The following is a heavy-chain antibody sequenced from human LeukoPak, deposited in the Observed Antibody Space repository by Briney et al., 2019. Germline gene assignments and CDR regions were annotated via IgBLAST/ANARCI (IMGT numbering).Heavy chain of an antibody. V-gene: IGHV1-69*06. CDR2: IIPIFGTA. J-gene: IGHJ4*02. CDR1: GGTFSCYA. CDR3: ARRRIAAAATPAGRFDY. D-gene: IGHD6-13*01. Sequence: GASVKVSCKASGGTFSCYAISWVRQAPGQGLEWMGGIIPIFGTANYAQKFQGRVTITADKSTSTAYMELSSLRSEDTAVYYCARRRIAAAATPAGRFDYWGQGTLVTVSS.